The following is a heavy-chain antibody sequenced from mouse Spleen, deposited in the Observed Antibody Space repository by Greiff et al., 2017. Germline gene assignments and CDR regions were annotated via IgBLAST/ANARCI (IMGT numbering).Heavy chain of an antibody. CDR2: ISSGGSYT. CDR3: ARPDSYYNNDVGAY. Sequence: EVKVVESGGGLVKPGGSLKLSCAASGFTFSSYAMSWVRQTPEKRLEWVATISSGGSYTYYPDSVKGRFTISRDNAKNTLYLQMSSLRSEDTAMYYCARPDSYYNNDVGAYWGQGTLVTVSA. D-gene: IGHD2-12*01. CDR1: GFTFSSYA. V-gene: IGHV5-9-1*01. J-gene: IGHJ3*01.